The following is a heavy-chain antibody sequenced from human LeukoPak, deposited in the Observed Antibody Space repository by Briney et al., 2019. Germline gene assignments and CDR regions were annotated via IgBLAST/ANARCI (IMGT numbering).Heavy chain of an antibody. V-gene: IGHV4-59*01. CDR3: ARVPDLPMVGGVGWFDP. J-gene: IGHJ5*02. CDR2: IYYSGST. CDR1: GGSISSYY. D-gene: IGHD3-10*01. Sequence: SETLSLTCTVSGGSISSYYWSWIRQPPGKGLEWIGYIYYSGSTNYNPSLKSRVTISVDTSKNQFSLKLSSVTAADTAVYYCARVPDLPMVGGVGWFDPWGQGTLVTVSS.